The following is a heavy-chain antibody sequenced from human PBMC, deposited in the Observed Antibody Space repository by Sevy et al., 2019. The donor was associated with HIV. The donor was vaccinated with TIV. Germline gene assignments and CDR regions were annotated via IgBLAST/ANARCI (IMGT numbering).Heavy chain of an antibody. CDR1: GFIFSNYA. J-gene: IGHJ5*02. Sequence: GGSLRLSCAASGFIFSNYAMSWARQAPGKGLEWVASISGGTTSIYYRDSVKGRFTISRDNSKNILYLQLDNLKPDDXGXYFCXKSTVTTGWRYYFDSWGQGTLVTVSS. V-gene: IGHV3-23*01. D-gene: IGHD4-17*01. CDR2: ISGGTTSI. CDR3: XKSTVTTGWRYYFDS.